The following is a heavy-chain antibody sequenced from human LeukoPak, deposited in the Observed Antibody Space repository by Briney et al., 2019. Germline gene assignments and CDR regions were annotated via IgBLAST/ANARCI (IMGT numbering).Heavy chain of an antibody. CDR1: GGSISSYY. V-gene: IGHV4-4*07. CDR3: ARSYDTSGYYYNFDY. CDR2: IHTRVGT. Sequence: SETLSLTCTVSGGSISSYYWSWMRQPAGKRVEWIGRIHTRVGTNYNPSLKSRVTMSVDTSKNQSSLRLTSVTAADTAVYYCARSYDTSGYYYNFDYWGQGTLITVSS. D-gene: IGHD3-22*01. J-gene: IGHJ4*02.